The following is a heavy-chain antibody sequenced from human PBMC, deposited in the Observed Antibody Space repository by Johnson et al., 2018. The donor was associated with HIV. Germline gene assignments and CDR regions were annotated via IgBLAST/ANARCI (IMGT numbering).Heavy chain of an antibody. Sequence: MHWVRQATGKGLEWVSAIGTAGDTYYPGSVKGRFTISRENAKNSLYLQMNSLRAGDTAVYYCARDRGAGHAFDIWGQGTMVTVSS. V-gene: IGHV3-13*01. D-gene: IGHD3-10*01. CDR3: ARDRGAGHAFDI. J-gene: IGHJ3*02. CDR2: IGTAGDT.